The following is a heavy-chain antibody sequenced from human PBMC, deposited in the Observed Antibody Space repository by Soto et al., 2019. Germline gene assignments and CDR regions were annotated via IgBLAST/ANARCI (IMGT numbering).Heavy chain of an antibody. J-gene: IGHJ4*02. Sequence: SETLSLTCTVSGGSISSSDYYWGWIRQPPGKGLEWIGYIYYSGSTNYNPSLKSRVTISVDTSKNQFSLKLSSVTAADTAVYYCARFPRGYSYGHFDYWGQGTLVTVSS. CDR3: ARFPRGYSYGHFDY. CDR2: IYYSGST. V-gene: IGHV4-61*05. CDR1: GGSISSSDYY. D-gene: IGHD5-18*01.